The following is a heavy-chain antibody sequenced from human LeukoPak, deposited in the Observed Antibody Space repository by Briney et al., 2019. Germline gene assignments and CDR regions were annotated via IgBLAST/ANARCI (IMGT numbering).Heavy chain of an antibody. Sequence: GESLKISCKGSGYSFTSYWIGWVRQMSGKGLEWMGIIYPGDSDTRYSPSFQGQVTISADKSISTAYLQWSSLKASDTAMYYCARLGHVRVVTADFDYWGQGTLVTVSS. D-gene: IGHD3-10*02. J-gene: IGHJ4*02. CDR2: IYPGDSDT. V-gene: IGHV5-51*01. CDR1: GYSFTSYW. CDR3: ARLGHVRVVTADFDY.